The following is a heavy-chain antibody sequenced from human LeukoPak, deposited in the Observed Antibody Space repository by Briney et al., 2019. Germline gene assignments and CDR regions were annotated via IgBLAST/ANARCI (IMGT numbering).Heavy chain of an antibody. V-gene: IGHV3-23*01. CDR2: ISGSGGST. CDR1: GFTFSSYA. CDR3: AKVGWFGDSDY. D-gene: IGHD3-10*01. Sequence: VPLGGSLRLSCAASGFTFSSYAMSWVRQAPGRGLEWVSAISGSGGSTYYADSVKGRFTISRDNSKNTLYLQMNSLRAEDTAVYYCAKVGWFGDSDYWGQGTLVTVSS. J-gene: IGHJ4*02.